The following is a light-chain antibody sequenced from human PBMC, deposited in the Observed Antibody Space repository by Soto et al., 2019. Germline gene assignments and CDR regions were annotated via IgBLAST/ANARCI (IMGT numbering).Light chain of an antibody. CDR2: AAS. CDR1: QGISSY. V-gene: IGKV1-9*01. Sequence: IQLTQSPSSLSASVGDRVTITCRASQGISSYLAWYQQKPGKAPKLLIYAASTLQSGVPSRFSGSGSGTDFTLTNSSLQPEDFATYYCQQPNSYPLTCGGGTKVEIK. CDR3: QQPNSYPLT. J-gene: IGKJ4*01.